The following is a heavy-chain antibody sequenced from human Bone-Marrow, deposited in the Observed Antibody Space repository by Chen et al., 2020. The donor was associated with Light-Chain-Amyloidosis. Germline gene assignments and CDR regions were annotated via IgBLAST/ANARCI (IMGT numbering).Heavy chain of an antibody. CDR2: IEGAGRT. CDR1: GFTVSSKY. D-gene: IGHD4-17*01. J-gene: IGHJ6*02. Sequence: EVQLVESGGGLIQPGGSLRLSCAASGFTVSSKYMIWVRQAPGKGLEWVSVIEGAGRTYYADSVKGRFTISRDNSKNIVYLQMNSLRAEDTAVYYCARDDYGGPKEVHGMDVWGQGTTVTVSS. V-gene: IGHV3-53*01. CDR3: ARDDYGGPKEVHGMDV.